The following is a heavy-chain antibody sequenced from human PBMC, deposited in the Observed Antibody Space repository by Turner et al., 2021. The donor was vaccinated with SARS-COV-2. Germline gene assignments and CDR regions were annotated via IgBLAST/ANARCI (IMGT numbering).Heavy chain of an antibody. D-gene: IGHD3-22*01. V-gene: IGHV1-2*02. CDR1: GYTFTGYY. Sequence: QVHLVQSGAEVKKPGASVKVSCKASGYTFTGYYMHWVRQAPGQGLEWMGWINPNSGDTNYAQKFQGRVTMTRDTSISTAYMELSRLRSDATAFYYCARGTYYYDISAYRNDAFDIWGQGTMFTVSS. CDR2: INPNSGDT. CDR3: ARGTYYYDISAYRNDAFDI. J-gene: IGHJ3*02.